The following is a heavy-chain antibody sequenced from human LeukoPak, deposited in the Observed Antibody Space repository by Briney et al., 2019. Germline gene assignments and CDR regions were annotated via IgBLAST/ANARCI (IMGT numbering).Heavy chain of an antibody. D-gene: IGHD6-13*01. CDR3: ARDGGGWAAARPYYYMDV. CDR2: IKQDGSEK. J-gene: IGHJ6*03. Sequence: GGSLRLSCAASGFTFSSYSMNWVRQAPGKGLEWVANIKQDGSEKYYVDSVKGRFTISRDNAKNSLYLQMNSLRAEDTAVYYCARDGGGWAAARPYYYMDVWGKGTTVTVSS. V-gene: IGHV3-7*01. CDR1: GFTFSSYS.